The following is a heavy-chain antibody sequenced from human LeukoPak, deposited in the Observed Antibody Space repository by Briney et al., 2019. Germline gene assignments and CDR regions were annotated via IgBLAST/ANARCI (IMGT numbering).Heavy chain of an antibody. V-gene: IGHV3-23*01. CDR3: ARRYCSGGSCYSDDAFDI. CDR2: ISGSGEST. CDR1: GFIFSNYA. Sequence: GGSLRLSCAASGFIFSNYAITWIRQAPGKGLEWVSEISGSGESTYYGDSVKGRFTISRDNSKNTLCLQMNSLRAEDTAVYYCARRYCSGGSCYSDDAFDIWGQGTMVTVSS. D-gene: IGHD2-15*01. J-gene: IGHJ3*02.